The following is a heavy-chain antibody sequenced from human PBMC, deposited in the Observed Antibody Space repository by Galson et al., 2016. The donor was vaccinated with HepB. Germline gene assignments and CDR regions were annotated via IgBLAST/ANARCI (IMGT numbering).Heavy chain of an antibody. CDR1: GFTFSTYV. D-gene: IGHD3-10*01. CDR2: ISYDGNNK. J-gene: IGHJ4*02. CDR3: AKISGFFDY. Sequence: SLRLSCAASGFTFSTYVLHWVRQAPGKGLEWLAVISYDGNNKYYADSVKGRFTISRDNSKNTMYLQMNFLRAEDTAVYFCAKISGFFDYWGQGTLVTVSS. V-gene: IGHV3-30-3*02.